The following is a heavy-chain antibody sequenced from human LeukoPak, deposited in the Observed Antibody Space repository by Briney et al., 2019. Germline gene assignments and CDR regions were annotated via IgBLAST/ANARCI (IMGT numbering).Heavy chain of an antibody. CDR1: GFTFSSYG. CDR2: ISSSGSTI. Sequence: GGSLRLSCAASGFTFSSYGMHWVRQAPGKGLEWVSYISSSGSTIYYADSVKGRFTISRDNAKNSLYLQMNSLRAEDTAVYYCATGKDSYGTTSFDYWGQGTLVTVSS. J-gene: IGHJ4*02. CDR3: ATGKDSYGTTSFDY. D-gene: IGHD5-18*01. V-gene: IGHV3-48*04.